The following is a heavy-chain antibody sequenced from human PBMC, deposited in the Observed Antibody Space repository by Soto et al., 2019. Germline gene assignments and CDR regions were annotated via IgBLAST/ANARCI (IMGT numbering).Heavy chain of an antibody. V-gene: IGHV3-30*18. J-gene: IGHJ6*02. CDR3: AKDPTRNIVLWVGELYRGMDV. D-gene: IGHD3-10*01. CDR1: GFTFSSNG. CDR2: ISYDGSSK. Sequence: QVQLVEAGGGVVQPGRSLRLSCAASGFTFSSNGMHWVRQAPGKGLEWVAVISYDGSSKYYADSVKGRFTISRDNSNETLYLQMSSLRAEDTAVYYCAKDPTRNIVLWVGELYRGMDVWGQGTTVTVSS.